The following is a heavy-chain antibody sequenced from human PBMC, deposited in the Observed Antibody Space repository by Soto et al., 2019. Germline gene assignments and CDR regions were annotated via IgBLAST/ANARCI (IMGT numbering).Heavy chain of an antibody. CDR2: ISYHGRNK. D-gene: IGHD3-3*01. Sequence: QVQLVESGGGVVQPGRSLRLSCAASGFAFNNYAMHWVRQAPGTGLEWVAVISYHGRNKYYADAVKGRFTISRDNSKNPLELQVNSLRADNTAVYSCARDYDGRSGYYREGTFDIWGQGTMVTVSS. V-gene: IGHV3-30*04. J-gene: IGHJ3*02. CDR3: ARDYDGRSGYYREGTFDI. CDR1: GFAFNNYA.